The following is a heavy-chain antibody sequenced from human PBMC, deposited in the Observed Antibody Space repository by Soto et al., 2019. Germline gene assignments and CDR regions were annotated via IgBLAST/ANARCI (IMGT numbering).Heavy chain of an antibody. CDR3: ARDRRGCSSTSCYVVAYSDYYYMDV. CDR2: IIPILGIA. V-gene: IGHV1-69*04. J-gene: IGHJ6*03. Sequence: GASVKVSCKASGGTFSSYTISWVRQAPGQGLEWMGRIIPILGIANYAQKFQGRVTITADKSTSTAYMELSSLRSEDTAVYYCARDRRGCSSTSCYVVAYSDYYYMDVWGKGTTVTVSS. D-gene: IGHD2-2*01. CDR1: GGTFSSYT.